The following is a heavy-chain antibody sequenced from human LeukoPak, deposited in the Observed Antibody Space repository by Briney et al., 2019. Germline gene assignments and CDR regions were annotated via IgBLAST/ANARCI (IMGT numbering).Heavy chain of an antibody. CDR3: ARVPLGIIRRGGKYYFDY. D-gene: IGHD3-16*01. CDR1: GFTFSSYS. J-gene: IGHJ4*02. V-gene: IGHV3-21*04. CDR2: ISSSSSYI. Sequence: GGSLRLACAASGFTFSSYSMNWVRQAPGKGLEWVSSISSSSSYIYYADSVKGRFTISRDNAKNSLYLQMNSLRAEDTALYHCARVPLGIIRRGGKYYFDYWGQGTLVTVSS.